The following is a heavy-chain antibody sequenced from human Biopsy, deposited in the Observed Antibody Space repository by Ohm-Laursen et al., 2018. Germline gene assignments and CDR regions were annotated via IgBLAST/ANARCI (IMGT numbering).Heavy chain of an antibody. CDR2: MNPNSGNT. CDR3: ARGSFWFGGNYYYYGMDV. D-gene: IGHD3-10*01. V-gene: IGHV1-8*01. CDR1: GYTFTSYD. Sequence: SVKVSCKASGYTFTSYDINWVRQATGQGLEWMGWMNPNSGNTDYAQKFQGRVTMTRNTSISTAYMELNSLRSEDAAVYYCARGSFWFGGNYYYYGMDVWGQGTTVTVSS. J-gene: IGHJ6*02.